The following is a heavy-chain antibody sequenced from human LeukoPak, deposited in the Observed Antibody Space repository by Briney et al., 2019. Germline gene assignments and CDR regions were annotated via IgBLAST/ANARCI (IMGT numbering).Heavy chain of an antibody. CDR2: INHNGNVN. V-gene: IGHV3-7*03. CDR1: GFTFSNAW. J-gene: IGHJ6*02. D-gene: IGHD3-16*01. CDR3: ARGGGLDV. Sequence: GGSLRLSCAASGFTFSNAWMNWARQAPGKGLEWVASINHNGNVNYYVDSVKGRFTISRDNAKNSLYLQMSDLRAEDTAVYFCARGGGLDVWGQGATVTVSS.